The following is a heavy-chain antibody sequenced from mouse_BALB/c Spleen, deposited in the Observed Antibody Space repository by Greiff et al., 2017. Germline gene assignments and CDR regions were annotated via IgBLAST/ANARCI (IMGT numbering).Heavy chain of an antibody. V-gene: IGHV5-9-4*01. CDR2: ISSGGSYT. D-gene: IGHD1-1*01. CDR3: AIPFYYYGSSSTY. Sequence: EVMLVESGGGLVKPGGSLKLSCAASGFTFSSYAMSWVRQSPEKRLEWVAEISSGGSYTYYPDTVTGRFTISRDNAKNTLYLEMSSLRSEDTAMYYCAIPFYYYGSSSTYWGQGTLVTVSA. J-gene: IGHJ3*01. CDR1: GFTFSSYA.